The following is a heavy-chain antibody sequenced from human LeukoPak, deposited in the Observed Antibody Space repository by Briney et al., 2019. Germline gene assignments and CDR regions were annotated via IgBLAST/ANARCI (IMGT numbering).Heavy chain of an antibody. D-gene: IGHD2/OR15-2a*01. CDR2: SNAGNGNT. CDR1: GYTFATYA. J-gene: IGHJ3*02. Sequence: ASVKVSCKASGYTFATYAVHWVRQAPGQGLEWMGWSNAGNGNTKYSQEFQGRVTITRDTSASTAYMELSSLRSEDMAVYYCVREAPFGAFDIWGQGTMVTVSS. CDR3: VREAPFGAFDI. V-gene: IGHV1-3*02.